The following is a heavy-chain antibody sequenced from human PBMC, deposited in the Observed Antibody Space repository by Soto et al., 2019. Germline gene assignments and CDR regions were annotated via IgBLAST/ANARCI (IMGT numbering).Heavy chain of an antibody. J-gene: IGHJ6*02. CDR2: IIPIFGTA. V-gene: IGHV1-69*13. CDR1: GGTFSSYA. Sequence: WASVKVSCKASGGTFSSYAISWVRQAPGQGLEWMGGIIPIFGTANYAQKFQGRVTITADESTSTAYMELSSLRSEDTAVYYCAREYSPAYSSSPDYGMDVWGQGTTVTVSS. D-gene: IGHD6-13*01. CDR3: AREYSPAYSSSPDYGMDV.